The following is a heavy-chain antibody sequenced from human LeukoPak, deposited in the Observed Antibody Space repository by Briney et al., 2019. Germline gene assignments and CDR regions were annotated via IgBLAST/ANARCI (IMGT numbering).Heavy chain of an antibody. V-gene: IGHV4-31*03. CDR2: TYYSGTT. D-gene: IGHD4-17*01. Sequence: SSQTLSLTCTVSGGSISSGGYYWSWIRQHPGKGLEWIGCTYYSGTTYYHPSLTSRVAISVDTSKNQFSLKLSSVTAADTAVYYCARSGTVTTWNYWGQGTLVTVSS. J-gene: IGHJ4*02. CDR1: GGSISSGGYY. CDR3: ARSGTVTTWNY.